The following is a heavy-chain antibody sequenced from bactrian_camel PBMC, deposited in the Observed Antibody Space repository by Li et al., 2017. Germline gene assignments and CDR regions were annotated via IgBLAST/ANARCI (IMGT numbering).Heavy chain of an antibody. CDR1: GFTFSTYY. CDR2: IWSDGSNT. V-gene: IGHV3-2*01. Sequence: VQLVESGGGLVQPGGSLRLSCAASGFTFSTYYMSWVRQAPGKGLEWVTSIWSDGSNTFYSDSVKGRFTISKDDAKNMLNLQLNGLKTEDTAVYYCGKGVALENDWGQGTQVTVS. CDR3: GKGVALEND. D-gene: IGHD5*01. J-gene: IGHJ4*01.